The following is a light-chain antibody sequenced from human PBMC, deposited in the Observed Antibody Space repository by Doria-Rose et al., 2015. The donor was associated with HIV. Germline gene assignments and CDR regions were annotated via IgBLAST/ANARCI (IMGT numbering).Light chain of an antibody. CDR3: QKYDSAPLT. CDR2: GAS. V-gene: IGKV1-27*01. J-gene: IGKJ5*01. Sequence: ITCRASQGITDRLAWYQQRPGRVPKLLIYGASTLQSGVPSRFNGSRSGTDFTLTITSLQPEDVATYFCQKYDSAPLTFGQGTRLDI. CDR1: QGITDR.